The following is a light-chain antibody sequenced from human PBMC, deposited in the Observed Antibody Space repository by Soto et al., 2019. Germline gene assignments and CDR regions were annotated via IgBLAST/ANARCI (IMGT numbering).Light chain of an antibody. CDR1: QSVSSN. V-gene: IGKV3D-15*01. CDR3: QQDNNWLPLT. CDR2: GAS. J-gene: IGKJ4*01. Sequence: EIVMTQSPATLSVSPGERATLSCRASQSVSSNLAWYQQKPGQAPRLLIYGASTRATGIPARFCGSGSGTACTLTISSLQSADFGVCYGQQDNNWLPLTFGGGTKVESK.